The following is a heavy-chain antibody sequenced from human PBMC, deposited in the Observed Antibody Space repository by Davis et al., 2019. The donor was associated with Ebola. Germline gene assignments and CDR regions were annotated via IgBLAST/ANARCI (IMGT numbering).Heavy chain of an antibody. D-gene: IGHD5-24*01. CDR1: GFTFSGSA. CDR3: TSWVEMAKFDY. J-gene: IGHJ4*02. V-gene: IGHV3-73*01. Sequence: GGSLRLSCAASGFTFSGSAMHWVRQASGKGLEWVGRIRSKANSYATAYAASVKGRFTISRDDSKNTAYLQMNSLKTEDTAVYYCTSWVEMAKFDYWGQGTLVTVSS. CDR2: IRSKANSYAT.